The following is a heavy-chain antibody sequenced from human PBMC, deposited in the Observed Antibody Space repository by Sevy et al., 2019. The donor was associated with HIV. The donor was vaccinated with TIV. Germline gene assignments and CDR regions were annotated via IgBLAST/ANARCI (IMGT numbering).Heavy chain of an antibody. CDR2: IYYSGST. CDR3: ARFYCSGGSCYSDAFDI. Sequence: SETLSLTCTVSGGSISSYYWSWIRQPPGKGLEWIGYIYYSGSTNYNPSLKSRVTISVDTSKNQFSLKLSSVTAAETAVYYCARFYCSGGSCYSDAFDIWGQGTMVTVSS. V-gene: IGHV4-59*01. D-gene: IGHD2-15*01. J-gene: IGHJ3*02. CDR1: GGSISSYY.